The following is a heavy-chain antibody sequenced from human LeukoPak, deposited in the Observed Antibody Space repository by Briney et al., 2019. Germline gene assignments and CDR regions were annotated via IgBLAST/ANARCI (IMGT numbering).Heavy chain of an antibody. CDR2: IYHSGST. D-gene: IGHD2-15*01. J-gene: IGHJ4*02. CDR3: ARRYCSGGSCFFDY. Sequence: SETLSLTCTVSGYSISSGYYWGWIRQPPGKGLEWIGSIYHSGSTYYNPSLKSRVTISVDTSKNQFSLKLSSVTAADTAVYYCARRYCSGGSCFFDYWGQGTLVTVSS. V-gene: IGHV4-38-2*02. CDR1: GYSISSGYY.